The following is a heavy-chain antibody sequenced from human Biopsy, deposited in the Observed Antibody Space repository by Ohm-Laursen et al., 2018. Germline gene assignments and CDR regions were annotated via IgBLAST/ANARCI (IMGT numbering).Heavy chain of an antibody. V-gene: IGHV4-61*01. CDR2: RSYSGRTGYSGSA. D-gene: IGHD3-16*01. Sequence: GTLSLTCRVSGDSVSSGSHHWSWIRQSPGNGLEWIGERSYSGRTGYSGSANDNPSLKSRIPISAETARNEFSLRLASVTAADTAVYYCGSFVVGGGGVGAWGQGTLVTVSS. J-gene: IGHJ5*02. CDR1: GDSVSSGSHH. CDR3: GSFVVGGGGVGA.